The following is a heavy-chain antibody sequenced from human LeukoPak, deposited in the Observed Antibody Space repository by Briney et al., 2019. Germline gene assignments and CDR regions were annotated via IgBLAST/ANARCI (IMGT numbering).Heavy chain of an antibody. Sequence: LGRSLRLSCAASGFTFNSYGMHWVRQAPGKGLEWVAVISYDGSNQYYAVSVKGRFTISRDNSKNTLYLQMNSLRPDDTAVYFCAKGSHYYDSGGYYIEYWGQGTLVAVSS. CDR2: ISYDGSNQ. J-gene: IGHJ4*02. CDR1: GFTFNSYG. CDR3: AKGSHYYDSGGYYIEY. D-gene: IGHD3-22*01. V-gene: IGHV3-30*18.